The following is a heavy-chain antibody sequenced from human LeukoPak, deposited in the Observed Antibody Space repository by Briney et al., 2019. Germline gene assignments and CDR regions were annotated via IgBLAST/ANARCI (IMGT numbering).Heavy chain of an antibody. J-gene: IGHJ5*02. D-gene: IGHD2-21*02. CDR3: ARHQLAYCGGDCYSVEAKHHNWFDP. Sequence: SETLSLTCTVSGGSISSYYWSWIRQPPGKGLEWIGYIYYSGSNNYNPSLKSRVTISVDTSKNQFSLKLSSVTAADTAVYYCARHQLAYCGGDCYSVEAKHHNWFDPWGQGTLVTVSS. CDR1: GGSISSYY. CDR2: IYYSGSN. V-gene: IGHV4-59*08.